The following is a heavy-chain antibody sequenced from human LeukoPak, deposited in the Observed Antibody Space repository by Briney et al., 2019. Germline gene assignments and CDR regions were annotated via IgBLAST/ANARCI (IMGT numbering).Heavy chain of an antibody. D-gene: IGHD5-18*01. J-gene: IGHJ4*02. CDR2: IYYSGST. CDR1: GGSVSSGSYY. V-gene: IGHV4-61*01. CDR3: ARDSVERGYSYGHRIDY. Sequence: PSETLSLTCTVSGGSVSSGSYYWSWIRQPPGKGLEWIGYIYYSGSTNYNPSLKSRVTISVDTSKNQFSLRLSSVTAADTAVYYCARDSVERGYSYGHRIDYWGQETLVTVSS.